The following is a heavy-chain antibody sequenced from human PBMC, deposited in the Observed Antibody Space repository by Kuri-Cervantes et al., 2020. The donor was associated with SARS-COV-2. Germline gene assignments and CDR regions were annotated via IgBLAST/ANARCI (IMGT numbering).Heavy chain of an antibody. J-gene: IGHJ6*02. CDR2: IKQDGSEK. V-gene: IGHV3-7*03. CDR3: AKGCSSTSCYRGVGYYGMDV. CDR1: GFSFTDAW. Sequence: GGSLRLSCAASGFSFTDAWMTWVRQAPGKGLEWVANIKQDGSEKYYVDSVKGRFTISRDNARNSLYLQMNSLRDEDTALYYCAKGCSSTSCYRGVGYYGMDVWGQGTTVTVSS. D-gene: IGHD2-2*02.